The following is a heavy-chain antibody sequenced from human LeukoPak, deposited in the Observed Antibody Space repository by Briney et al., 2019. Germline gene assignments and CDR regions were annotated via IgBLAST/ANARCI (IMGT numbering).Heavy chain of an antibody. D-gene: IGHD2-2*01. J-gene: IGHJ4*02. Sequence: HPGGSLRLSCAASEFTFSRHWMHWVRQAPGKGLVWVSRINTDGTTTTYADSVKGRFTISRDNAKNMLFLLMNSLRAEDTAIYYCARGRTSGIIDYWGQGTLVTVSS. CDR1: EFTFSRHW. CDR3: ARGRTSGIIDY. CDR2: INTDGTTT. V-gene: IGHV3-74*03.